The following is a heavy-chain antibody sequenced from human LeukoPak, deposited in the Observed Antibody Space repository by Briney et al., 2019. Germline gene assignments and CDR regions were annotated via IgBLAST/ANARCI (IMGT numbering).Heavy chain of an antibody. CDR2: ISGSGGST. J-gene: IGHJ4*02. CDR3: AKSIKVSTRGRSGYYYDY. V-gene: IGHV3-23*01. Sequence: GGSLRLSCAASGFTFSSYAMSWVRQAPGKGLEWVSGISGSGGSTYYADSVKGRFTISRDNSKNTLYLQMNSLRAEDTAVYYCAKSIKVSTRGRSGYYYDYWGQGTLVTVSS. D-gene: IGHD3-22*01. CDR1: GFTFSSYA.